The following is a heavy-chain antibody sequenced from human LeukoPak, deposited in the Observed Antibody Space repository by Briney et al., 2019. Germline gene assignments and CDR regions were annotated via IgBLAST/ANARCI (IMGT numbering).Heavy chain of an antibody. J-gene: IGHJ3*02. CDR3: ARHIHNEHYSGSRVGAFDI. CDR2: IYYSGST. D-gene: IGHD1-26*01. V-gene: IGHV4-59*08. Sequence: SETLSLTCTVSGGSISSYYWSWIRQPPGKGLEWIGYIYYSGSTNYNPSLKSRVTISVDTSKNQFSLKLSSVTAADTAVYYCARHIHNEHYSGSRVGAFDIWGQGTMVTVSS. CDR1: GGSISSYY.